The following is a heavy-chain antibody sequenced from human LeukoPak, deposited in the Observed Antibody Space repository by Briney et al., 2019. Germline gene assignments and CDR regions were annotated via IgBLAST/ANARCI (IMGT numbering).Heavy chain of an antibody. CDR1: GGSISSGGYY. CDR3: ARATQLVRRYYYYYMDV. Sequence: SQTLSLTCTVSGGSISSGGYYWSWIRQHPGKGLEWIGYIYYSGSTYHNPSLKSRVTISVDTSKNQFSLKLSSVTAADTAVYYCARATQLVRRYYYYYMDVWGKGTTVTVSS. D-gene: IGHD6-6*01. V-gene: IGHV4-31*03. J-gene: IGHJ6*03. CDR2: IYYSGST.